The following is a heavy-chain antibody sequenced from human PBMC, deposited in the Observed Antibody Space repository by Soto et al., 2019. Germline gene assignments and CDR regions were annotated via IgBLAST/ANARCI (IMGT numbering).Heavy chain of an antibody. CDR3: EREIDPLRYFDS. CDR2: IYYSGST. CDR1: GGSISSGGYY. J-gene: IGHJ4*02. Sequence: SETLSLTCTVSGGSISSGGYYWSWIRQHPGKGLEWIGYIYYSGSTYYNPSLKSRVTISVDTSKNQFSLKLSSVTAADTAVYYCEREIDPLRYFDSWGQGNLVTVSS. D-gene: IGHD3-9*01. V-gene: IGHV4-31*03.